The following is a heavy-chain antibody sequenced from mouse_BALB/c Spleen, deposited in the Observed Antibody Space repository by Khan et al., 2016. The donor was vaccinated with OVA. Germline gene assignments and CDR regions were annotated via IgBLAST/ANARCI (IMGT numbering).Heavy chain of an antibody. Sequence: EVQLQESGPGLVKPSQSLSLTCTVTGYSITSDYAWNWIRQFPGNKLEWMGYISYSGNTKYNHSLKSRFSITRDTSKNQFFLQLNSVNTEDTATDYCARIYGGDFDYWGQGTTLTVSS. CDR2: ISYSGNT. D-gene: IGHD1-1*02. CDR3: ARIYGGDFDY. J-gene: IGHJ2*01. V-gene: IGHV3-2*02. CDR1: GYSITSDYA.